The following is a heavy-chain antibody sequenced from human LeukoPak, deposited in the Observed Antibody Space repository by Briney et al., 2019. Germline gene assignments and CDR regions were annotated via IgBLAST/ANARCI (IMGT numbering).Heavy chain of an antibody. CDR2: IWYDGSNK. CDR3: ARERGDIVATPYYYGMDV. J-gene: IGHJ6*04. D-gene: IGHD5-12*01. Sequence: GGSLRLSCAASGFTFGSYGMHWVRQAPGKGLEWVAVIWYDGSNKYYADSVKGRFTISRDNSKNTLYLQMNSLRAEDTAVYYCARERGDIVATPYYYGMDVWGKGTTVTVSS. CDR1: GFTFGSYG. V-gene: IGHV3-33*01.